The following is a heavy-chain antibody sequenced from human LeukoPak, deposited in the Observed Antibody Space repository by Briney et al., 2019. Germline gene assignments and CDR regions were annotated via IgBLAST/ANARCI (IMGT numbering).Heavy chain of an antibody. D-gene: IGHD3-3*01. Sequence: GGSLRLSCAASGFTFSSYGMHWVRQAPGKGLEWVAVISYDGSNKYYADSVKGRFTISRDNSKNTLYLQMNSLRAEDTAVYYCAKDPGTEYDFWSGYAGYFDYWGQGTLVTVSS. CDR2: ISYDGSNK. CDR1: GFTFSSYG. CDR3: AKDPGTEYDFWSGYAGYFDY. V-gene: IGHV3-30*18. J-gene: IGHJ4*02.